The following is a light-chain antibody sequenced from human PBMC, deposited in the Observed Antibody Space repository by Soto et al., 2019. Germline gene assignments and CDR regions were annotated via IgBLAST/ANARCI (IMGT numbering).Light chain of an antibody. V-gene: IGKV1-33*01. CDR3: QHYDDHRLT. J-gene: IGKJ3*01. CDR1: QDISNS. Sequence: DIQMTQSPSSLSASVGDRVTITCQASQDISNSLNWYQHKLGTAPKLLIYGASNLETGVPSRFRGSGSGTVFTFTISSLQPEDIATYSCQHYDDHRLTFGPGTIVGIK. CDR2: GAS.